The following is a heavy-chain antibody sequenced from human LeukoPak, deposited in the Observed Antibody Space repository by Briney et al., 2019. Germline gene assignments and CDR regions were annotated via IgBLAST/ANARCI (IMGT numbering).Heavy chain of an antibody. CDR2: IYYSGST. D-gene: IGHD3-10*01. CDR1: GDPIRSSSYH. V-gene: IGHV4-39*07. Sequence: SETLSLTCTVSGDPIRSSSYHWGWIRQPPGKGLEWIGSIYYSGSTYNNRSLKRRLTISIDTSKNQFSLRLSSVTAADTAVYYCARSALGYYGSGSYYSRDAFDIWGQGTMVTVSS. CDR3: ARSALGYYGSGSYYSRDAFDI. J-gene: IGHJ3*02.